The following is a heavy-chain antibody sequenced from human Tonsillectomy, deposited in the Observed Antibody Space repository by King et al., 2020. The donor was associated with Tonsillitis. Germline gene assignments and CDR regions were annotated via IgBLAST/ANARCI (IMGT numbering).Heavy chain of an antibody. J-gene: IGHJ4*02. D-gene: IGHD6-19*01. CDR1: GYTFTSYA. CDR3: ARAQQWLGRGDRPYYFDY. V-gene: IGHV1-3*01. Sequence: QLVQSGAEVKKPGASVKVSCKASGYTFTSYAMHWVRQAPGQRLEWMGWINAGNGNTRYSQKFQGRVTITRDTSASTAYMELSSLRSEDTAVYYCARAQQWLGRGDRPYYFDYWGQGTLVTVSS. CDR2: INAGNGNT.